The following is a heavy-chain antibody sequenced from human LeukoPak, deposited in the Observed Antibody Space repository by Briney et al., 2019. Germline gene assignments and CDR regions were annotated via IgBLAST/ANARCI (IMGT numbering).Heavy chain of an antibody. Sequence: GGSLRLSCAASGFTFSSYAMHWVRQAPGKGLEWVASIKQDESEKYYVDSVKGRFTTSRDNAKSSLYLQMNALRGEDTAVYYCARLVGDVTTWDCWGQGTLVTVSS. J-gene: IGHJ4*02. CDR3: ARLVGDVTTWDC. D-gene: IGHD1-26*01. CDR2: IKQDESEK. CDR1: GFTFSSYA. V-gene: IGHV3-7*03.